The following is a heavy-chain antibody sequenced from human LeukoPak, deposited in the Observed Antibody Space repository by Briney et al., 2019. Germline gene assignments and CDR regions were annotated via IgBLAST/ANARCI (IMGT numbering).Heavy chain of an antibody. CDR2: ISGSGGST. J-gene: IGHJ6*02. D-gene: IGHD5-18*01. V-gene: IGHV3-23*01. CDR3: AKDLDTAMASYYYYGMDV. Sequence: GGSLRLSCAASGFTFSSYAMSWVRQAPGKGLEWVSAISGSGGSTYYADSVKGRFTISRDNSKNTLYLQMNGLRAEDTAVYYCAKDLDTAMASYYYYGMDVWGQGTTVTVSS. CDR1: GFTFSSYA.